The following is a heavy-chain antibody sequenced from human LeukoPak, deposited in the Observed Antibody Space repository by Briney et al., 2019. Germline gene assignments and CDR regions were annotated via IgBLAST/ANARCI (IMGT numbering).Heavy chain of an antibody. J-gene: IGHJ5*02. CDR2: IIPILGIA. CDR1: GGTFSSYA. V-gene: IGHV1-69*04. Sequence: GASVKVSCKASGGTFSSYAISWVRQAPGQGLEWMGRIIPILGIANYAQKFQGRVTITADKSTSTAYMELSSLRSEDTAVYYCARDPCSSTSCYLGHNWFDPWGQGTLVTVPS. D-gene: IGHD2-2*01. CDR3: ARDPCSSTSCYLGHNWFDP.